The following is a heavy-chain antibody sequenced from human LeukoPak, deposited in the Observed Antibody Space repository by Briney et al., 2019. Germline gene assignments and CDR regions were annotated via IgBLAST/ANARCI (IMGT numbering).Heavy chain of an antibody. J-gene: IGHJ4*02. CDR2: MNPNSGNT. CDR3: ASFGSYYYGSGSYYNL. D-gene: IGHD3-10*01. Sequence: ASVKVSCKASGYTFTSYDINWVRQATGQGLEWMGWMNPNSGNTGYAQKFRGRVTMTRNTSISTAYMELSSLRSEDTAVYYCASFGSYYYGSGSYYNLWGQGTLVTVSS. V-gene: IGHV1-8*01. CDR1: GYTFTSYD.